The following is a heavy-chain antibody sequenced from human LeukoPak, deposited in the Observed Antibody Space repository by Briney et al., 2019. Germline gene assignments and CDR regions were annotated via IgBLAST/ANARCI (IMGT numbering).Heavy chain of an antibody. V-gene: IGHV4-59*08. D-gene: IGHD1-1*01. Sequence: PSETLSLTCTVSGGSISSYYWSWIRQPPGKGLEWIGYIYYSGSTNYNPSLKSRVTISVDTSKNQFSLKLSSVTAADTAVYYCARCRLERRGFDYWGQGTLVTVSS. CDR1: GGSISSYY. CDR2: IYYSGST. J-gene: IGHJ4*02. CDR3: ARCRLERRGFDY.